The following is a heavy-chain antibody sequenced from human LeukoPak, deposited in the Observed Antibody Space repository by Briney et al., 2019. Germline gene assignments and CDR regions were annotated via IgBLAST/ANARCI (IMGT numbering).Heavy chain of an antibody. J-gene: IGHJ4*02. V-gene: IGHV3-30*02. CDR1: GFTFSSYG. D-gene: IGHD2/OR15-2a*01. CDR2: IRYDGSNK. Sequence: PGGSLRLSCAASGFTFSSYGMHWVRQAPGKGLEWVAFIRYDGSNKYYADSVKGRFTISRDNSKNTLYLQMNSLRAEDTAVYYCAQILNDVAIDFDYWGQGTLVTVSS. CDR3: AQILNDVAIDFDY.